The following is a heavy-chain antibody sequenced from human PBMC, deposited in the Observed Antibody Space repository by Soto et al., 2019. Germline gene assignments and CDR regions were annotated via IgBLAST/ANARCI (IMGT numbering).Heavy chain of an antibody. CDR2: IYFIGSS. Sequence: SETLSLTCGVSGGCLSSVSSYWGWIRQSPGKGLEWIGSIYFIGSSYSNPSLQSRDSISVDTSNNQFSLKLSSVTAADSAVYFFVIQEDKCCSISWGQATLVTVS. V-gene: IGHV4-39*01. D-gene: IGHD3-10*02. CDR1: GGCLSSVSSY. J-gene: IGHJ5*02. CDR3: VIQEDKCCSIS.